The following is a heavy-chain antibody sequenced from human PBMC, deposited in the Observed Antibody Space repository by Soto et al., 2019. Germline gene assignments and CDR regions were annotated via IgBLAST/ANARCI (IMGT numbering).Heavy chain of an antibody. CDR1: GFSFSNAW. Sequence: EVQLVESGGGLVKPGGSLRLSCAAAGFSFSNAWMSWVGQAPGKGPEWVGRIKSKIDGGTTDYGAPVKGRFTISRDDSKNTLYLQMNSLKTEDTAVYFCARLPFRGVPLDYWGQGTLVTVSA. CDR2: IKSKIDGGTT. D-gene: IGHD3-10*01. V-gene: IGHV3-15*01. J-gene: IGHJ4*02. CDR3: ARLPFRGVPLDY.